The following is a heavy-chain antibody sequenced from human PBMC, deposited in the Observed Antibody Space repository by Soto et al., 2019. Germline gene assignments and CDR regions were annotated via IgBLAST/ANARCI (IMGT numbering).Heavy chain of an antibody. V-gene: IGHV4-34*01. D-gene: IGHD1-20*01. CDR1: GGSFSGYY. CDR3: ARGLRGVPAATITGIHFDY. CDR2: INHSGST. Sequence: SETLSLTCAVYGGSFSGYYWSWIRQPPGKGLEWIGEINHSGSTNYNPSLKSRVTISVDTSKNQFSLKLSSVTAADTAVYYCARGLRGVPAATITGIHFDYWGQGTLVTVSS. J-gene: IGHJ4*02.